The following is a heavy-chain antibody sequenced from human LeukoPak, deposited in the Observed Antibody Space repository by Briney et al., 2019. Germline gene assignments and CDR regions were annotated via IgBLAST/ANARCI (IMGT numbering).Heavy chain of an antibody. J-gene: IGHJ4*02. CDR3: ATYGSGSYYRKAFDY. CDR2: VTISGATT. V-gene: IGHV3-23*01. Sequence: GGSLRLSCAASGFTFSSYAMSWVHQAPGKGLEWVSGVTISGATTYYADSVKGRLTISRDNSKSTLYLQMNSLRAEDTAVYYCATYGSGSYYRKAFDYWGQGTLVTVSS. D-gene: IGHD3-10*01. CDR1: GFTFSSYA.